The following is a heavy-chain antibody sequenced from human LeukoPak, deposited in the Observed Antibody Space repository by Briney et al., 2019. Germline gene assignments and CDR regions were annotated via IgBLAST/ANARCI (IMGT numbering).Heavy chain of an antibody. J-gene: IGHJ6*02. V-gene: IGHV3-33*01. D-gene: IGHD3-16*01. CDR3: ARDHGQITPQGPHYYGMDV. CDR2: IWYDGSNK. Sequence: GGSLRLSCAASGFTFSSYGMHWVRQAPGKGLEWVAVIWYDGSNKYYADSVKGRFTTSRDNSKNTLYLQMNSLRAEDTAVYYCARDHGQITPQGPHYYGMDVWGQGTTVTVSS. CDR1: GFTFSSYG.